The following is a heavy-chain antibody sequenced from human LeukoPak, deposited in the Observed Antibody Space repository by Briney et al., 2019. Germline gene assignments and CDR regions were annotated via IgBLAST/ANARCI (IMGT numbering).Heavy chain of an antibody. J-gene: IGHJ4*02. D-gene: IGHD6-13*01. CDR3: AKALGSSWYWIFDY. V-gene: IGHV3-30*02. Sequence: GGSLRLSCAASGFTFSSYGMHWVRQAPGKGLEWVAVIWYDGSNKYYADSVKGRFTISRDNSKNTLYLQMNSLRAEDTAVYYCAKALGSSWYWIFDYWGQGTLVTVSS. CDR2: IWYDGSNK. CDR1: GFTFSSYG.